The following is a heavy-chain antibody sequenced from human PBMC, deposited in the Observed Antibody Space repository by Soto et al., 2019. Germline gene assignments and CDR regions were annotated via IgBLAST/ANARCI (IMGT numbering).Heavy chain of an antibody. D-gene: IGHD6-13*01. CDR3: ARDLAAAAY. CDR2: INPLPTSGST. J-gene: IGHJ4*02. V-gene: IGHV1-46*01. Sequence: QVQLVPSGAEVKKPGASVKVSCKASGYIFTNYYIPWVRQAPGQGLEWMAIINPLPTSGSTNYAQKFQGRVTVTRDTSTSTVYLELSSLRSDDTAVYYCARDLAAAAYWGQGTLVTVSS. CDR1: GYIFTNYY.